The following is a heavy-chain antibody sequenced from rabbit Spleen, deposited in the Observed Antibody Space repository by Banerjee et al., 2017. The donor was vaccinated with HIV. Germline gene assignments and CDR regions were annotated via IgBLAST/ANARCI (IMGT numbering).Heavy chain of an antibody. J-gene: IGHJ3*01. CDR2: IYTGNGKN. Sequence: QEQLVESGGGLVKPGASLTLTCTASGFSFSSGYDISWVRQAPGKGLEWIGFIYTGNGKNYYASWAKGRFAISKTSSTTVTLQLTSLTAADTATYFCARGIPYGFAGDAYPPYAMDLWGQGTLVTVS. CDR1: GFSFSSGYD. V-gene: IGHV1S45*01. D-gene: IGHD6-1*01. CDR3: ARGIPYGFAGDAYPPYAMDL.